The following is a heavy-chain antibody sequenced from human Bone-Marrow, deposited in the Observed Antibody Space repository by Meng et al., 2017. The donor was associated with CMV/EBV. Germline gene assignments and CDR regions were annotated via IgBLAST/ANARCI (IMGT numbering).Heavy chain of an antibody. CDR1: GFTFSDYY. J-gene: IGHJ6*02. D-gene: IGHD6-13*01. CDR2: ISSSGSTI. Sequence: GESLKISCAASGFTFSDYYMSWIRQAPGKGLEWVSYISSSGSTIYYADSVKGRFTISRDNAKNSLYLQMNSLRAEDTALYYCARDRDSSSWDEIYYYYGMDVWGQGTTVTVSS. V-gene: IGHV3-11*01. CDR3: ARDRDSSSWDEIYYYYGMDV.